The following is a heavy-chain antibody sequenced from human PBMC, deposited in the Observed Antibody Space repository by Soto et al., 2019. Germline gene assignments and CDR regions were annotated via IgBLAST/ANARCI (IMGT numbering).Heavy chain of an antibody. D-gene: IGHD3-22*01. CDR3: ARGTGLDDSSGRIDY. V-gene: IGHV3-33*01. CDR2: IWYDGSNK. J-gene: IGHJ4*02. CDR1: GFTFSSYG. Sequence: GGSLRLSCAASGFTFSSYGMHWGRQAPCKGLEWVAVIWYDGSNKYYADSVKGRFTISRDNSKNTLYLQMNSLRAEDTAVYYCARGTGLDDSSGRIDYWGQGTLVTVSS.